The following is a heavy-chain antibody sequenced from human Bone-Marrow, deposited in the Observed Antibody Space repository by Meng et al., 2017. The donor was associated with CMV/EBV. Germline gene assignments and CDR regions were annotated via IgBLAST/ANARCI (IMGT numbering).Heavy chain of an antibody. CDR1: GGTCSGYA. V-gene: IGHV1-69*01. J-gene: IGHJ4*02. Sequence: SKASGGTCSGYAISWVRQAPGQGLEWMGGIIPIFGTANYAQKFQGRVTITADESTSTAYMELSSLRSEDTAVYYCARAWGGAQLDYWGQGTLVTVSS. CDR3: ARAWGGAQLDY. CDR2: IIPIFGTA. D-gene: IGHD3-16*01.